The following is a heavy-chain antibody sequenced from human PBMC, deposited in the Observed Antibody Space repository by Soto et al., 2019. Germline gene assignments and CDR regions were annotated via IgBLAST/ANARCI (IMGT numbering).Heavy chain of an antibody. V-gene: IGHV4-31*03. J-gene: IGHJ6*02. Sequence: QVQLQESGPGLVKPSQTLSLTCSVSGPSISSGGYYWNWIRQHPGKGLEWIGYIYYSGTTYYNPSLKSRVTISVDTSKNQFSLKLSSVTAADTAVYYCAASCVGCGGFNYYGMDVWGQGTTVTVSS. CDR1: GPSISSGGYY. CDR2: IYYSGTT. CDR3: AASCVGCGGFNYYGMDV. D-gene: IGHD2-21*01.